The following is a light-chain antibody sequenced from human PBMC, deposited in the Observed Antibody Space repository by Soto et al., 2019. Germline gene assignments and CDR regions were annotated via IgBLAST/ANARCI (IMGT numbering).Light chain of an antibody. CDR3: MHALQPPVT. V-gene: IGKV2-28*01. Sequence: DIVLTQSPLSLPVTPGEPASISCRSSQSLLHRNGNNYLDWYLQKPGQSPQLLIYVASNRASGVPDRFSGSGSGTDFTLKISRVEPEDVGIYYCMHALQPPVTFGGGTRVEIK. CDR1: QSLLHRNGNNY. J-gene: IGKJ4*01. CDR2: VAS.